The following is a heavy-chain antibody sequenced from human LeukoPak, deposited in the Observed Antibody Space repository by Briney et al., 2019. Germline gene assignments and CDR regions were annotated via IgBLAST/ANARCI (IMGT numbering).Heavy chain of an antibody. CDR3: AVDNRDF. V-gene: IGHV4-4*07. J-gene: IGHJ4*02. Sequence: PSETLSLTCTVSGASVGDYYWSWIRQAAGKGLEWLGRIYTSGNTIYNPSLQSRVTISVDVSKNQFSLRLISMTAADTGIYYCAVDNRDFWGQGTLVTVS. D-gene: IGHD2/OR15-2a*01. CDR1: GASVGDYY. CDR2: IYTSGNT.